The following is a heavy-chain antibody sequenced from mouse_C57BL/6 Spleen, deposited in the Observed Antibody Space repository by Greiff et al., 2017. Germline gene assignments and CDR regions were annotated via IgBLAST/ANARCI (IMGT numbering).Heavy chain of an antibody. CDR3: TRLGQGY. Sequence: EVKLMESGGGLVQPGGSMKLSCVASGFTFSDYWMNWVRQSPEKGLEWVAQIRLKSDNYATHYAESVKGRFTISRDDSKSSVYLQMNNLRAEDTGIYYCTRLGQGYWGQGTTLTVSS. D-gene: IGHD4-1*01. V-gene: IGHV6-3*01. CDR1: GFTFSDYW. CDR2: IRLKSDNYAT. J-gene: IGHJ2*01.